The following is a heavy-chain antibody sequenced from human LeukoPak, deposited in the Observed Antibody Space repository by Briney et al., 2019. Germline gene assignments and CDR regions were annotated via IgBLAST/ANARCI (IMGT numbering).Heavy chain of an antibody. Sequence: GGSLRLSCAASGFAFSSYAMSWVRQAPGKGLEWVSRISGSGSNTYYADSVKGRFTISRDISKNMLFVQMNTLRAEDTAVYFCAKDARGNSGSYYDSWGQGILVTVSS. D-gene: IGHD3-10*01. J-gene: IGHJ4*02. CDR3: AKDARGNSGSYYDS. CDR1: GFAFSSYA. CDR2: ISGSGSNT. V-gene: IGHV3-23*01.